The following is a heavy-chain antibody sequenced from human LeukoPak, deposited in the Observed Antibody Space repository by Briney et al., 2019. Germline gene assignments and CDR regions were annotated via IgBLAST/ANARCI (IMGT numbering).Heavy chain of an antibody. CDR2: IYTSGST. D-gene: IGHD5-18*01. J-gene: IGHJ6*03. V-gene: IGHV4-4*07. CDR3: ARTTEGGYTYDYFYYYYMDV. Sequence: SETLSLTCTVSGGSIGSYYRSWIRQPAGKGLEWIGRIYTSGSTNYNPSLKSRVTISVDTSKNQFSLKLSSVTAADTAVYYCARTTEGGYTYDYFYYYYMDVWGKGTTVTISS. CDR1: GGSIGSYY.